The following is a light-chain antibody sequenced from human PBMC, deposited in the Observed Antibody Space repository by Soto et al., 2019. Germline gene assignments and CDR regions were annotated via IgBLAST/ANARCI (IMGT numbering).Light chain of an antibody. CDR2: DNN. Sequence: QSVLPQPPSVSAAPGQKVTISCSGSSSNIGESYVSWYQHLPGTAPKLLIYDNNKRPSGIPDRFSGSSSGTSATLGITGLQTGDEAEYYCGTWDSSLSTGIFGGGTKLTVL. CDR1: SSNIGESY. CDR3: GTWDSSLSTGI. V-gene: IGLV1-51*01. J-gene: IGLJ2*01.